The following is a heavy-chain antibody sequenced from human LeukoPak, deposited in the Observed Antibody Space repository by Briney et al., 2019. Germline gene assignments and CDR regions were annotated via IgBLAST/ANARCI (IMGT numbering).Heavy chain of an antibody. V-gene: IGHV3-53*01. J-gene: IGHJ4*02. CDR1: GFTVSSNY. CDR2: IYSGGST. CDR3: ARVGITKNFDY. Sequence: PGGSLRLSCAASGFTVSSNYMSWVRQAPGKGLEWVSVIYSGGSTYYADSVKGRFTISRENSKNTLYLQMNSLRAEDTAVYYCARVGITKNFDYWGQGTLVTVSS. D-gene: IGHD3-10*01.